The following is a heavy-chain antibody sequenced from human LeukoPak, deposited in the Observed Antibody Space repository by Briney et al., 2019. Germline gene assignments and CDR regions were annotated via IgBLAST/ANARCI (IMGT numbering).Heavy chain of an antibody. CDR2: IYPGDSDT. V-gene: IGHV5-51*01. D-gene: IGHD3-10*01. CDR3: ARRPRHCGFGELLSHKCWFAP. J-gene: IGHJ5*02. CDR1: GYSFTSYW. Sequence: GESLKISCKGSGYSFTSYWIGWGRQMPGKGLEWMGIIYPGDSDTRYSPSFQGQVTISADKSISTAYLQWGGLKASDTAMYYCARRPRHCGFGELLSHKCWFAPWGQGTLVTVPS.